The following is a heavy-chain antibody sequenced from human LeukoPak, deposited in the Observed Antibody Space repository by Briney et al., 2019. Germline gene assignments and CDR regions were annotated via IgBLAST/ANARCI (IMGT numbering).Heavy chain of an antibody. V-gene: IGHV3-23*01. D-gene: IGHD3-22*01. CDR3: AQDSRYYDSSGYYGVYFDY. CDR1: GFTFSSYG. Sequence: GGFLRLSCAASGFTFSSYGMHWVRQAPGKGLEWVSAMSGSGGSTYYADSVKGRFTISRDNSKNTLYLQMNSLRAEDTAVYYCAQDSRYYDSSGYYGVYFDYWGQGTLVTVSS. J-gene: IGHJ4*02. CDR2: MSGSGGST.